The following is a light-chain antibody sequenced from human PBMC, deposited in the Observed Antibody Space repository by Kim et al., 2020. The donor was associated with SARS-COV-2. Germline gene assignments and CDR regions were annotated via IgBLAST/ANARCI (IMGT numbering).Light chain of an antibody. CDR3: QQFGSSRTWT. J-gene: IGKJ1*01. Sequence: PGANATLSCRASQSITSTYLAWYQQKPGQAPRLLIYGTSTRAAGIPGRFSGSGSGTEYTLTINRLEPEDFAIYYCQQFGSSRTWTFGQGTKVDIK. CDR2: GTS. V-gene: IGKV3-20*01. CDR1: QSITSTY.